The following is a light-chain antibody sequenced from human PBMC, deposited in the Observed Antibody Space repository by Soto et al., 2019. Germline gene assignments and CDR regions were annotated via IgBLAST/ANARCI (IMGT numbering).Light chain of an antibody. CDR2: TAS. CDR3: QKYNSVPLT. CDR1: QTIRSNF. J-gene: IGKJ4*01. Sequence: EVVLTQSPATLSLSPGERATLSCRASQTIRSNFLTWYQQKPGQAPRLLIYTASTRAAGIPDRFSGSGSGTDFTLTISSLQPEDVATYYCQKYNSVPLTFGGGTKVEIK. V-gene: IGKV3D-20*02.